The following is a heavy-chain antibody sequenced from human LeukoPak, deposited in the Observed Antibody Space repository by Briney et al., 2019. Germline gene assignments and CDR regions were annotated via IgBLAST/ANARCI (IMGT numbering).Heavy chain of an antibody. CDR3: ARARDYGCPFDF. D-gene: IGHD4-17*01. CDR1: GFTFSSYW. CDR2: INSDGSNT. V-gene: IGHV3-74*01. Sequence: GGSLRLSCAASGFTFSSYWMHWVRQAPGKGLVWVSRINSDGSNTSYADSVKGRFTISRDNAKNTLYLQMNSLRAEDTAVYYCARARDYGCPFDFWGQGTLVIVSS. J-gene: IGHJ4*02.